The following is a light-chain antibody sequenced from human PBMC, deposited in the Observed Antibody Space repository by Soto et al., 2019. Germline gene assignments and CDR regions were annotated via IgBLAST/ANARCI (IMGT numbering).Light chain of an antibody. CDR3: SSYTTSNTRQIV. J-gene: IGLJ1*01. CDR1: SSDVGGYNY. V-gene: IGLV2-14*01. Sequence: QSVLTQPASVSGSPGQSITISCTGTSSDVGGYNYVSWYQQHPGKAPKFIIYDVSNRPSGVSNRCSGSKSGNTASLTISGLQAEDEADYYCSSYTTSNTRQIVFGTGTKVTVL. CDR2: DVS.